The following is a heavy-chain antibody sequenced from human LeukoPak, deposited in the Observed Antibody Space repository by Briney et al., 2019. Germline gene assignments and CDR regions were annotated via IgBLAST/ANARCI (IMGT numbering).Heavy chain of an antibody. CDR2: ISSGGGDT. CDR3: AKAEGATXXXYGVDV. CDR1: EFTFSNXX. Sequence: LSCVASEFTFSNXXXNWVXXXPXKXLXXVXTISSGGGDTYIADSVKGRFTISRDNSKYTLYLQMNRLRADDTAVYYCAKAEGATXXXYGVDVWGQGTXXXXSS. V-gene: IGHV3-23*01. J-gene: IGHJ6*02.